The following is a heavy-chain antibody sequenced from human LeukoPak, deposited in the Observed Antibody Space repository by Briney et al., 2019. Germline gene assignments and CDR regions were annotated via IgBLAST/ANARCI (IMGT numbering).Heavy chain of an antibody. CDR2: ISGSGGGT. J-gene: IGHJ4*02. Sequence: GGSLRLSCAVSGITLSNYAMSWVRQAPGKGLEWVAGISGSGGGTNYADSVKGRFTISRDNPKNTLYLQMNNLRADDTAVYFCAKRGVVIRVILVGLHKEAYYFDSWGQGALVTVSS. CDR1: GITLSNYA. D-gene: IGHD3-22*01. CDR3: AKRGVVIRVILVGLHKEAYYFDS. V-gene: IGHV3-23*01.